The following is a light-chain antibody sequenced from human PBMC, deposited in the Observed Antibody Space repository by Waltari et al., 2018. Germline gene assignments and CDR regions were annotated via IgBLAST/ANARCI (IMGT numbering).Light chain of an antibody. Sequence: QSVLTQPPSVSGAPGQRVTISCTGSTSNIGAGYDVHWYQQLPGTAPKLLIFGNTNRPSGVPDRFSGSKSGTSPSLAITGIQVEDEADYYCQSYDNSLSGYVFGSGTKVTVL. CDR3: QSYDNSLSGYV. CDR1: TSNIGAGYD. V-gene: IGLV1-40*01. J-gene: IGLJ1*01. CDR2: GNT.